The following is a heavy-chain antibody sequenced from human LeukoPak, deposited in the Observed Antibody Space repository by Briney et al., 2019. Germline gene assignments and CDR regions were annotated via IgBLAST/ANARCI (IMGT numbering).Heavy chain of an antibody. CDR2: ISGSGDTT. CDR1: GFTFSGYA. D-gene: IGHD2-15*01. V-gene: IGHV3-23*01. J-gene: IGHJ4*02. Sequence: GGSLRLSCAASGFTFSGYAMTWVRQVSGKGLEWVSSISGSGDTTNYADSVKGRFTISRDNSKNTLFLQMNSLRADDTAVYYCAKGRVVPAALLDYWGQGTLVTVSS. CDR3: AKGRVVPAALLDY.